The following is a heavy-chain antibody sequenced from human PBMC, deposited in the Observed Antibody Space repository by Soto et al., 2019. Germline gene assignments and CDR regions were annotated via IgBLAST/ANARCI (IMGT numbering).Heavy chain of an antibody. CDR1: GFTFSSYA. J-gene: IGHJ6*03. CDR2: ISYDGSNK. V-gene: IGHV3-30*04. CDR3: AYCGGDCYSKGYYYYYMDV. D-gene: IGHD2-21*02. Sequence: GGSLRLSCAASGFTFSSYAMHWVRQAPGKGLEWVAVISYDGSNKYYADSVKGRFTISRDNSKNTLYPQMNSLRAEDTAVYYCAYCGGDCYSKGYYYYYMDVWGKGTTVTVSS.